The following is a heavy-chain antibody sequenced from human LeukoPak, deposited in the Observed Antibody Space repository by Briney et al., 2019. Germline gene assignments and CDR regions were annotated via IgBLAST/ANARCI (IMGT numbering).Heavy chain of an antibody. Sequence: PGGSLRLSCAASGFTFSCYAMHWVRQAPGKGLEWVAVISYDGRNKYYADSVKGRFTISRDNSKNTLYLQMNSLRAEDTAVYYCARLAGTIDCWGQGTLVTVSS. D-gene: IGHD6-13*01. CDR2: ISYDGRNK. J-gene: IGHJ4*02. CDR1: GFTFSCYA. V-gene: IGHV3-30*04. CDR3: ARLAGTIDC.